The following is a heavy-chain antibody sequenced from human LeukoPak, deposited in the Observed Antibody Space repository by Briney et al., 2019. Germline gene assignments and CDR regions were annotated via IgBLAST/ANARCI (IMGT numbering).Heavy chain of an antibody. J-gene: IGHJ5*02. CDR3: ARDNSVGDNAWWFDP. V-gene: IGHV1-46*01. D-gene: IGHD1-26*01. CDR2: INPSDGTR. Sequence: ASVKVSCKASGNIFTSSYTHWVRQAPGQGLEWMGVINPSDGTRNYAQKFQGRVTMTRDMSTSTDYMELSSLRSEDTAIYYCARDNSVGDNAWWFDPWGQGTLVTVSS. CDR1: GNIFTSSY.